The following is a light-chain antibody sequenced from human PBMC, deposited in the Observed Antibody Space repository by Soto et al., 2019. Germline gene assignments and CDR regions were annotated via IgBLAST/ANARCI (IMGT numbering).Light chain of an antibody. CDR3: QQYGSSPRT. Sequence: ENLLTQSPGTLSLSPGEGATLSCRASRGVSANYLAWYQQKPGQAPTRPIYGASISAAGIPDRFSGSGSGTGFTLTIRRLEPEDFAVYYCQQYGSSPRTFGQGTKV. J-gene: IGKJ1*01. CDR2: GAS. V-gene: IGKV3-20*01. CDR1: RGVSANY.